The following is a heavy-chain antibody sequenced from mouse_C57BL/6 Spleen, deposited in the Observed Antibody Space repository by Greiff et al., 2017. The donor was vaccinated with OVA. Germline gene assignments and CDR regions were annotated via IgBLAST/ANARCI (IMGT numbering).Heavy chain of an antibody. Sequence: QVQLQQPGTELVKPGASVKLSCKASGYTFTSYWMHWVKPRPGQGLEWIGNLNPSNGGTNYNEKFKSKATLPVDKSSSTAYMQLSSLTSEDSAVYECAREITTVVATDDCDYGGQGTTLTVSS. J-gene: IGHJ2*01. CDR2: LNPSNGGT. CDR3: AREITTVVATDDCDY. CDR1: GYTFTSYW. D-gene: IGHD1-1*01. V-gene: IGHV1-53*01.